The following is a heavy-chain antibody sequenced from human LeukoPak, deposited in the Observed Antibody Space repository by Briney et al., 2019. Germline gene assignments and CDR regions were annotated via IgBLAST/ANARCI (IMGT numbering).Heavy chain of an antibody. CDR3: ARAAAGPRAAPGPMYNWFDP. D-gene: IGHD6-13*01. J-gene: IGHJ5*02. V-gene: IGHV3-53*01. CDR2: IYSDNT. Sequence: GGSLRLSCTVSGFTVSSNSMSWVRQAPGKGLEWVSFIYSDNTHYSDSVKGRFTISRDNSKNTLYLQMNSLRAEDTAVYYCARAAAGPRAAPGPMYNWFDPWGQGTLVTVSS. CDR1: GFTVSSNS.